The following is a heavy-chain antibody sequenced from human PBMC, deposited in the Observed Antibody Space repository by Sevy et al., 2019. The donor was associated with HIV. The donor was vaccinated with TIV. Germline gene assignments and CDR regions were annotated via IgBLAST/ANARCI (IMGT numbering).Heavy chain of an antibody. CDR1: GFTFSSYA. CDR2: IPYDGSNE. Sequence: GGSLRLSCAASGFTFSSYAMHWVRQAPGKGLEGVAVIPYDGSNEYYADSVKGRFTISRDNSKNTLKLQMNSLRVEDTAVYYCAGTRIPRGYGMDVWCQGTTVTVSS. CDR3: AGTRIPRGYGMDV. D-gene: IGHD2-15*01. J-gene: IGHJ6*02. V-gene: IGHV3-30-3*01.